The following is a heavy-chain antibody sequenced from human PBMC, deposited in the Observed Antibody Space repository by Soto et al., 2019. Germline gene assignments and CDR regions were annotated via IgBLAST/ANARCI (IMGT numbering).Heavy chain of an antibody. Sequence: GGSLRLSCAASGFTFSSYSMNWVRQAPGKGLEWVSNISSNGSYKYYADSVKGRFTISRDNAKNSLYLQMNSLRAEDTAVYYCARDSYDFWSGWGLGYYYYMDVWGKGTTVTVSS. CDR3: ARDSYDFWSGWGLGYYYYMDV. CDR2: ISSNGSYK. V-gene: IGHV3-21*01. J-gene: IGHJ6*03. CDR1: GFTFSSYS. D-gene: IGHD3-3*01.